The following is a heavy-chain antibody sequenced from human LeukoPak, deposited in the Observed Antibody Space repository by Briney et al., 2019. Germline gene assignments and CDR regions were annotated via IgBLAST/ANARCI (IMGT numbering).Heavy chain of an antibody. V-gene: IGHV3-48*04. CDR3: ARDPSIAARRRAFDI. CDR1: GFTFSSYA. Sequence: GGSLRLSCAASGFTFSSYAMNWVRQAPGKGLEWVSGISGSGSTIYYADSVKGRFTISRDNAKNSLYLQMNSLRAEDTAVYYCARDPSIAARRRAFDIWGQGTMVTVSS. CDR2: ISGSGSTI. D-gene: IGHD6-6*01. J-gene: IGHJ3*02.